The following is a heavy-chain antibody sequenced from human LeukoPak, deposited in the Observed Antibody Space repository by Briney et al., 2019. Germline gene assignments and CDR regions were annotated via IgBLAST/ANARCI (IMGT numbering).Heavy chain of an antibody. CDR1: GGTFSSYA. V-gene: IGHV1-69*13. D-gene: IGHD3-3*01. J-gene: IGHJ6*02. CDR3: ASPMTTPGSGYYYYYGMDV. CDR2: IIPIFGTA. Sequence: SVKVSCKASGGTFSSYAISWVRQAPGQELEWMGGIIPIFGTANYAQKFQGRVTITADESTSTAYMELSSLRSEDTAVYYCASPMTTPGSGYYYYYGMDVWGQGTTVTVSS.